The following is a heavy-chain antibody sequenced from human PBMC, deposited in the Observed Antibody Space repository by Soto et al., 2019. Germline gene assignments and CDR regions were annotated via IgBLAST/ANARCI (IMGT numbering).Heavy chain of an antibody. CDR1: GFTFSSYG. Sequence: PGGSLRLSCAASGFTFSSYGMHWVRQAPGKGLEWVAVISYDGSNKYYADSVKGRFTISRDNSKNTLYLQMNSLRAEDTAVYYCAKDPGLASSPYYFDYWGQGTLVTVSS. D-gene: IGHD2-2*01. J-gene: IGHJ4*02. CDR2: ISYDGSNK. CDR3: AKDPGLASSPYYFDY. V-gene: IGHV3-30*18.